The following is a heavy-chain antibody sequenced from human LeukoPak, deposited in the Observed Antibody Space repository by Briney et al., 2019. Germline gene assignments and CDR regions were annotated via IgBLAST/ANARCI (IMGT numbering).Heavy chain of an antibody. V-gene: IGHV3-30*03. Sequence: GRSLRLSCAASGFTFSSYGMHWVRQAPGKGLEWVAVISYDGSNKYYADSVKGRFTISRDNSKNTLYLQMNSLRAEDTAVYYCARALLGVATRGDYYYYYGMDVWGKGTTVTVSS. CDR3: ARALLGVATRGDYYYYYGMDV. CDR2: ISYDGSNK. D-gene: IGHD5-12*01. CDR1: GFTFSSYG. J-gene: IGHJ6*04.